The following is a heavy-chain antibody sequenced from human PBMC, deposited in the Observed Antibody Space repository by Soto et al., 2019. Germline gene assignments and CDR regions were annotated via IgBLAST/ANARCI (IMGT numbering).Heavy chain of an antibody. V-gene: IGHV4-59*01. CDR2: IYYSGST. CDR1: SGYISSYY. CDR3: ARGHRYDFWSDLVLRTAANWFDP. D-gene: IGHD3-3*01. Sequence: SETLSLTCTVSSGYISSYYWSWIRQPPGKVLEWIGYIYYSGSTNYNPSLKSRVTISVDTSKNQFSLKLSSVTAADTAVYYCARGHRYDFWSDLVLRTAANWFDPWGQGTLVTVSS. J-gene: IGHJ5*02.